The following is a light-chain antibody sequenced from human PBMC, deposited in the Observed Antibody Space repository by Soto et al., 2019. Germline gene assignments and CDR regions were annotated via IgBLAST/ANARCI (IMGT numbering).Light chain of an antibody. Sequence: ENVLTQSPDALSLSPGERATLSCRASHSVDSYLAWYQQKPGQAPRLLIYDASHRATGIPARFSGSGSGTDFTLTISSLDPEDVAVYYCQQRSNWPPTFGQGTKVEI. CDR3: QQRSNWPPT. CDR2: DAS. V-gene: IGKV3-11*01. CDR1: HSVDSY. J-gene: IGKJ2*01.